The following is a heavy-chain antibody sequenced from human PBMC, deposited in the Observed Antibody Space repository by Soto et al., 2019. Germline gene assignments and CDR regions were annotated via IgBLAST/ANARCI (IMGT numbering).Heavy chain of an antibody. V-gene: IGHV4-31*03. CDR3: ARDYSNYPYYFDY. J-gene: IGHJ4*02. Sequence: PSETLSLTCTVSGGSISSGGYYWSWIRQHPGKGLEWIGYMYYRGSTYYNPSLKSRVTISVDTSKNQFSLKLSSVTAADTAMYYCARDYSNYPYYFDYWGQGTLVTVSS. CDR2: MYYRGST. CDR1: GGSISSGGYY. D-gene: IGHD4-4*01.